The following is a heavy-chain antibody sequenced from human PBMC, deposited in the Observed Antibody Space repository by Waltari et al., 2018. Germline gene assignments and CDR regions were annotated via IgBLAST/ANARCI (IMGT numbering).Heavy chain of an antibody. CDR2: VSYSGTT. D-gene: IGHD5-12*01. V-gene: IGHV4-39*01. CDR3: ATYIGASVGTAAFDV. J-gene: IGHJ3*01. CDR1: GVPITSNRHY. Sequence: QLQLQESGPRLVRPSETLSLICRVPGVPITSNRHYWAWLRQSPGQGLEWIGTVSYSGTTYISPSLKSRVSVSRETSKNQVSLILGSVTAADMAVYYCATYIGASVGTAAFDVWGQGTMVTVSS.